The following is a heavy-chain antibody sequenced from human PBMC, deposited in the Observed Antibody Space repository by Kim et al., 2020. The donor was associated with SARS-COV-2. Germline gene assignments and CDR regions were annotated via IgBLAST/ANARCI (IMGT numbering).Heavy chain of an antibody. CDR3: ARGKNYYGDYYFDY. Sequence: SETLSLTCTVSGGSIRSYYWSWIRQPPGKGLDWIGYIYYSGSTNYNPSLKSRVTISVDTTKNQFSLNLSSVTTADTAVYYCARGKNYYGDYYFDYWGQGTLVTVSS. CDR2: IYYSGST. V-gene: IGHV4-59*13. CDR1: GGSIRSYY. J-gene: IGHJ4*02. D-gene: IGHD4-17*01.